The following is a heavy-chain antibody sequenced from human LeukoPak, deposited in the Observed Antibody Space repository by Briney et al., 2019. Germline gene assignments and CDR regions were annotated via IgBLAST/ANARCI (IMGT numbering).Heavy chain of an antibody. Sequence: SQTLSLTCAVSGGSISSGGYSWSWIRQPPGKGLEWIGYIYHSGSTYYNPSLKSRVTISVDRSKNQFSLKLSSVTAADTAVYYCARGPYCGGDCYLFDPWGQGTLSPSPQ. D-gene: IGHD2-21*02. CDR1: GGSISSGGYS. CDR2: IYHSGST. CDR3: ARGPYCGGDCYLFDP. J-gene: IGHJ5*02. V-gene: IGHV4-30-2*01.